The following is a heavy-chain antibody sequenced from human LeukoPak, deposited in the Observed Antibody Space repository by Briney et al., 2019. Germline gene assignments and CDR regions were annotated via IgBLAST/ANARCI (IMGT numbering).Heavy chain of an antibody. CDR3: ARAWVYCSDGSCYSSFPGMDV. Sequence: SETLSLTCTVSGGSISSGGYYWSWIRQHPGKGLEWIGYIYYSGSTYYNPSLKSRVTISVDTSKNQFSLKLSSVTAADTAVYYCARAWVYCSDGSCYSSFPGMDVWGQGTTVTVSS. CDR1: GGSISSGGYY. D-gene: IGHD2-15*01. J-gene: IGHJ6*02. CDR2: IYYSGST. V-gene: IGHV4-31*03.